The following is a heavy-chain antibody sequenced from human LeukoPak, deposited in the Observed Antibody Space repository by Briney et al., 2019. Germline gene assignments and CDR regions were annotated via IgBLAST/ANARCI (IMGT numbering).Heavy chain of an antibody. D-gene: IGHD3-9*01. CDR3: QKAAYDILTGYRLPVDP. Sequence: SQTLSLTCTVSGGSISTGSYYCSWIRQPPGKGLEWIGSIYHSGSTYYNPSLKSRVTISVDTSKNQFSLKLSSVTAADTVVYFWQKAAYDILTGYRLPVDPWGQGTLVTVSS. V-gene: IGHV4-39*01. CDR2: IYHSGST. CDR1: GGSISTGSYY. J-gene: IGHJ5*02.